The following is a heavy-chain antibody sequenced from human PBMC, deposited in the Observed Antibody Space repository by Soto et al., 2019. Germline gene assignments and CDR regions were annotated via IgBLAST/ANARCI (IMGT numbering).Heavy chain of an antibody. CDR2: IYHSGST. V-gene: IGHV4-30-2*01. J-gene: IGHJ4*02. D-gene: IGHD2-8*01. Sequence: QVQLQESGSGLVKPSQTLSLTCAVSGGSISSGGYSWSWIRQPPGKGLEWIGYIYHSGSTYYNPSLKGRVTISMDTSKNQFSLKLNSVTAADTAVYYCARGHDANNDWGQGTLVTVSS. CDR1: GGSISSGGYS. CDR3: ARGHDANND.